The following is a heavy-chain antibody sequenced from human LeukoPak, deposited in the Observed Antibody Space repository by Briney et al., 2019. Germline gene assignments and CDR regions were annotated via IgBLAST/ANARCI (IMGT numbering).Heavy chain of an antibody. D-gene: IGHD3-10*01. Sequence: GGSLRLSCSASGSTFTDHYMSWIRQAPGKGLEWVSYISPSGTVIYYGDSVKGRFTISRDNAKKSLYLQMNSLRAEDTAVYYCARDYNCWGQGTLVTVSS. CDR1: GSTFTDHY. V-gene: IGHV3-11*01. CDR3: ARDYNC. CDR2: ISPSGTVI. J-gene: IGHJ4*02.